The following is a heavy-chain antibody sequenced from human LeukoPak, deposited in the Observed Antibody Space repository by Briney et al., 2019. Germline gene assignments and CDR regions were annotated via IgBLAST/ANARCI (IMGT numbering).Heavy chain of an antibody. J-gene: IGHJ3*02. V-gene: IGHV3-7*01. D-gene: IGHD3-22*01. CDR2: IKQDGSEK. CDR3: AREGRGGYNAFDI. CDR1: GFTFSSCW. Sequence: GGSLRLSCVASGFTFSSCWMSWVRQAPGKGLEWVANIKQDGSEKYYVDSVKGRFTISRDNVENSLYLQMNSLRAEDTAVYNCAREGRGGYNAFDIWGQGTMVTVSS.